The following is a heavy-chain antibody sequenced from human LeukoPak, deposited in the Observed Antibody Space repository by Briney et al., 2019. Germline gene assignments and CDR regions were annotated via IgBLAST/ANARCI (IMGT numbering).Heavy chain of an antibody. CDR1: VDSITKYY. CDR3: ARGVRRQPGTFGGTFDP. CDR2: IFYEGNA. D-gene: IGHD1/OR15-1a*01. V-gene: IGHV4-59*01. J-gene: IGHJ5*02. Sequence: SETLSLTCTLSVDSITKYYWNCIPDAPEKGGEWIGYIFYEGNANYNPSPSRRVTLSVDTTKNPLSMRLISVTAANTAVYYCARGVRRQPGTFGGTFDPWGEGTPVTVSS.